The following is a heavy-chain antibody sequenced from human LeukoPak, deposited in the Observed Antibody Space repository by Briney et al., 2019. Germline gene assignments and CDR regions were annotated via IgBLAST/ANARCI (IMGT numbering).Heavy chain of an antibody. V-gene: IGHV1-69*13. J-gene: IGHJ4*02. CDR3: ASYDYGDYFDY. CDR1: GGTFSSYA. D-gene: IGHD4-17*01. CDR2: IIPIFGTA. Sequence: ASVKVSCKASGGTFSSYAISWVRQAPGQGLEWMGGIIPIFGTANYAQKFQGRVTITADESTSTAYMELSSLRSEDTAVYYCASYDYGDYFDYWGQGTLVTVSS.